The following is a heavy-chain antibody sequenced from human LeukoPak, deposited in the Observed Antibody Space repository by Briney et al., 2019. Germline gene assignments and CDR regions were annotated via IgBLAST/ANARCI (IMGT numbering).Heavy chain of an antibody. CDR3: ASIIPEAYFQH. V-gene: IGHV4-30-2*01. CDR1: GGSISSGGYY. Sequence: PSQTLSLTCTVSGGSISSGGYYWSWIRQPPGKGLEWIGYIYHSGSTYYNPSLKSRVTISVDRSKNQFSLKLSSVTAADTAVYYCASIIPEAYFQHWGQGTLVTVSS. J-gene: IGHJ1*01. CDR2: IYHSGST. D-gene: IGHD1-14*01.